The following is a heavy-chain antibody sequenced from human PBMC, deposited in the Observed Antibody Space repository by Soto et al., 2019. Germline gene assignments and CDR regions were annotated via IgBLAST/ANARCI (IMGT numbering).Heavy chain of an antibody. CDR1: GFTFSSYW. CDR2: IKQDGSEK. CDR3: ARDVGYCISTSCYPDYYYGMDV. J-gene: IGHJ6*02. D-gene: IGHD2-2*03. V-gene: IGHV3-7*01. Sequence: EVQLVESGGGLVQPGGSLRLSCAASGFTFSSYWMSWVRQAPGKGLEWVANIKQDGSEKYYVDSVKGRFTISRDNAKNSLYLQMNRLRAEDTAVYYCARDVGYCISTSCYPDYYYGMDVWGQGTTVTVSS.